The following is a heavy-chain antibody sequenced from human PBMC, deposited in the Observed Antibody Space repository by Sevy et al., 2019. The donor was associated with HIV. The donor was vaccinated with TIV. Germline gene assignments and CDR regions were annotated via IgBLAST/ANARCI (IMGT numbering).Heavy chain of an antibody. J-gene: IGHJ4*02. Sequence: SETLSLTCTVSRGSISHADSYWNWIRQPPGKGLEWIGYIYYSGIAYYNPSLRSRFSISVDTSQNQFSQQVTSVTAADSAMYYCGRSTVWFVELTWGQGTPVTVSS. D-gene: IGHD3-10*01. V-gene: IGHV4-30-4*01. CDR2: IYYSGIA. CDR3: GRSTVWFVELT. CDR1: RGSISHADSY.